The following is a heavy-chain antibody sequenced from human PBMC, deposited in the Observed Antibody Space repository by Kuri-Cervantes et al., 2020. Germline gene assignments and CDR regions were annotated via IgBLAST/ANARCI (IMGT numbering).Heavy chain of an antibody. CDR1: GGSISSGDYH. J-gene: IGHJ3*02. V-gene: IGHV4-30-4*01. D-gene: IGHD3-9*01. CDR3: ARLKLRYFDWSTTGGGAFGI. Sequence: SETLSLTCTVSGGSISSGDYHWSWIRQPPGKGLEWVGYIYYSGSTYYNPSLKSRVTISVDTSKNQFSLKLSSVTAADTAVYYCARLKLRYFDWSTTGGGAFGIWGQGTMVTVSS. CDR2: IYYSGST.